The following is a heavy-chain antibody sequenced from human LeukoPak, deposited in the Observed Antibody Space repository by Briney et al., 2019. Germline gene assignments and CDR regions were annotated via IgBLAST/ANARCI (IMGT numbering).Heavy chain of an antibody. CDR3: ATVKYDYGDPVGWFDP. Sequence: GGSLRLSCAASGFTFSSHAMSWVRQAPGKGLEWVSTISGSGDSTYYADSVKGRFTISRDNSKNTLFVQMNSLRAEDTAVYYCATVKYDYGDPVGWFDPWGQGTLVTVSS. V-gene: IGHV3-23*01. D-gene: IGHD4-17*01. CDR1: GFTFSSHA. J-gene: IGHJ5*02. CDR2: ISGSGDST.